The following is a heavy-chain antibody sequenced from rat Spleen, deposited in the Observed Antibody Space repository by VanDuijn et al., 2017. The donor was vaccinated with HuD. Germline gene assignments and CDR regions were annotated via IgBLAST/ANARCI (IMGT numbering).Heavy chain of an antibody. Sequence: EVQLVESGGGLVQPGRSLKLSCAASGFTFSNYGMAWVRQAPTKGLEWVASISYEGSSTYYGDAVRGRLTISRDNAENTVYLRMNSLRSEDTATCYCAVAGYGYWGQGIMVTVSS. CDR3: AVAGYGY. V-gene: IGHV5-29*01. J-gene: IGHJ2*01. CDR2: ISYEGSST. D-gene: IGHD4-3*01. CDR1: GFTFSNYG.